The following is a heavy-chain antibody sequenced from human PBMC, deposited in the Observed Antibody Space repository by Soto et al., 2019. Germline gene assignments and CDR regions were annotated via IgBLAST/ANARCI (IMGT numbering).Heavy chain of an antibody. CDR2: IYYSGST. CDR1: GGSISSSSYY. Sequence: PSETLSLTCTVSGGSISSSSYYWGWIRQPPGKGLEWIGSIYYSGSTYYNPSLKSRVTISVDTSKNQFSLKLSSVTAADTAVYYCARHSPGLELELFVLDYFDYWGQGTLVTVSS. D-gene: IGHD1-7*01. CDR3: ARHSPGLELELFVLDYFDY. V-gene: IGHV4-39*01. J-gene: IGHJ4*02.